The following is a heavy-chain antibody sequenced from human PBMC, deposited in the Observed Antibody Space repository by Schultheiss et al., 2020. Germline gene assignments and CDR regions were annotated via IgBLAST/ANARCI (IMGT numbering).Heavy chain of an antibody. Sequence: GGSLRLSCAASGFTFSTYGMSWVRQAPGMGLEWVSAISGSGVSTYYADSVKGRLTISRDNSKNTLYLQMNSLRAGDTAVYYCARPGRDYGDYWYLDVWGRGTRVTVSS. CDR1: GFTFSTYG. J-gene: IGHJ2*01. CDR2: ISGSGVST. CDR3: ARPGRDYGDYWYLDV. D-gene: IGHD4-17*01. V-gene: IGHV3-23*01.